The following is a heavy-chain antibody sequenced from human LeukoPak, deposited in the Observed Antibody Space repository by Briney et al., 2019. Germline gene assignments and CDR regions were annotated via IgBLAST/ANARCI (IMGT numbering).Heavy chain of an antibody. CDR3: AREADSGYYRTVDY. CDR1: GFTLSRFA. V-gene: IGHV3-30-3*01. D-gene: IGHD2-15*01. J-gene: IGHJ4*02. CDR2: MSDDGSEK. Sequence: GWALRLSCTSSGFTLSRFAMHWVRQAPGKGREGLGHMSDDGSEKHYVDSLRDRFTISIDPSKNTLDLEMTNRRTEDTAVYYCAREADSGYYRTVDYWGQGKMVTVS.